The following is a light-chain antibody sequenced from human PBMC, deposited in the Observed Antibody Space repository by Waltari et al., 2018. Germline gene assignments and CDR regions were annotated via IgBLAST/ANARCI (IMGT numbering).Light chain of an antibody. V-gene: IGLV2-23*02. CDR3: CSYAGSSTFVV. Sequence: QSALTQPASVSGSPGQSITIPCTGNSSDVVSYNLVSWYQQHPGKAPKLMIYEVSKRPSGVSNRFSGSKSGNTASLTISGLQAEDEADYYCCSYAGSSTFVVFGGGTKLTVL. CDR2: EVS. J-gene: IGLJ2*01. CDR1: SSDVVSYNL.